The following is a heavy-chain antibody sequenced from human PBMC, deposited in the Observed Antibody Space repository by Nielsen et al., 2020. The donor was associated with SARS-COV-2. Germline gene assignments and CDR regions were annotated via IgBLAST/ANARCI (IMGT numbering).Heavy chain of an antibody. V-gene: IGHV3-23*03. CDR3: AKPSYYYDSYYFDY. CDR1: GFTFSSYA. Sequence: GESLKISCAASGFTFSSYAMSWVRQAPGKGLEWVSVIYSGGSSTYYADSVKGRFTISRDNSKNTLYLQMNSLRAEDTAVYYCAKPSYYYDSYYFDYWGQGTLVTVSS. J-gene: IGHJ4*02. CDR2: IYSGGSST. D-gene: IGHD3-10*01.